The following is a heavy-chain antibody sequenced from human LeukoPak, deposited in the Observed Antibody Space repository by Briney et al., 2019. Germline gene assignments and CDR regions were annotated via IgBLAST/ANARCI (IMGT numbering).Heavy chain of an antibody. V-gene: IGHV3-23*01. D-gene: IGHD6-6*01. CDR1: GFTFSSYA. Sequence: GGSLRLSRAASGFTFSSYAMSWVRQAPGKGLEWVSSISGSDGSTYYADSVKGRFTISRDNSRNTLYLQMNSLRAEDTAVYYCAKRGPIYSSSPGNYFDYWGQGTLVTVSS. J-gene: IGHJ4*02. CDR2: ISGSDGST. CDR3: AKRGPIYSSSPGNYFDY.